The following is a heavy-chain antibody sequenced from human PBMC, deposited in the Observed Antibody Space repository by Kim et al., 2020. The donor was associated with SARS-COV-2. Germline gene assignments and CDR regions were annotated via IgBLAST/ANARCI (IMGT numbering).Heavy chain of an antibody. V-gene: IGHV3-33*01. CDR3: ARDKSVAGISINWFDP. Sequence: GGSLRLSCAASGFTFSSYGMHWVRQAPGKGLEWVAVIWYDGSNKYYADSVKGRFTISRDNSKNTLYLQMNSLRAEDTAVYYCARDKSVAGISINWFDPWGQGTLVTVSS. J-gene: IGHJ5*02. CDR2: IWYDGSNK. CDR1: GFTFSSYG. D-gene: IGHD6-19*01.